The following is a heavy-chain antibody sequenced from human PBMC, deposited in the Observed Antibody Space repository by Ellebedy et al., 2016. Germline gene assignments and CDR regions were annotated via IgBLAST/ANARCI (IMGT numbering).Heavy chain of an antibody. Sequence: ASVKVSXXASGYTFTGYYMHWVRQAPGQGLEWMGWINPNSGGTNYAQKFQGWVTMTRDTSISTAYMELSRLRSDDTAVYYCARALIVLRLLDYFDYWGQGTLVTVSS. CDR3: ARALIVLRLLDYFDY. CDR1: GYTFTGYY. CDR2: INPNSGGT. V-gene: IGHV1-2*04. J-gene: IGHJ4*02. D-gene: IGHD5-12*01.